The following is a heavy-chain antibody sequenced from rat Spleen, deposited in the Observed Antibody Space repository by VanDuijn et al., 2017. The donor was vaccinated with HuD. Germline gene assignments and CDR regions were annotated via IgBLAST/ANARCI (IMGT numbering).Heavy chain of an antibody. V-gene: IGHV5-31*01. J-gene: IGHJ3*01. CDR3: ARPPGYGYNYGWFAY. Sequence: EVQLVESGGGLVQPGGSLKLSCVASGFTFSNFWMTWIRQAPGKGLEWIASISYDGSSTNYRDSVKGRFTISRDNAKSTLYLQMDSLRSEDTATYYCARPPGYGYNYGWFAYWGQGTLVTVSS. CDR2: ISYDGSST. CDR1: GFTFSNFW. D-gene: IGHD1-9*01.